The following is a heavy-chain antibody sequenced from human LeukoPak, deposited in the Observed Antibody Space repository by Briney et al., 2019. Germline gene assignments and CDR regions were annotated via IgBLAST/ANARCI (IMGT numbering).Heavy chain of an antibody. V-gene: IGHV4-34*01. J-gene: IGHJ4*02. CDR3: ARGVGYCSSTSCQGHGYFDY. D-gene: IGHD2-2*01. CDR1: GGSFSGYY. Sequence: SETLSLTCAVYGGSFSGYYWSWLRQPQGKGLEWIGEINHSGSTNYNPSLKSRVTISVDTSKNQFSLKLSSVTAADTAVYYCARGVGYCSSTSCQGHGYFDYWGQGTLVTVSS. CDR2: INHSGST.